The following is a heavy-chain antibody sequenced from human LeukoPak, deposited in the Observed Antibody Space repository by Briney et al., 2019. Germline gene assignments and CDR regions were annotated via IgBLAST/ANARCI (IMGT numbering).Heavy chain of an antibody. D-gene: IGHD3-10*01. J-gene: IGHJ2*01. CDR1: GGSISSGSYY. V-gene: IGHV4-61*02. CDR3: ARLTMFRGVIYGTDWHSDL. CDR2: IYTSGST. Sequence: SETLSLTCTVSGGSISSGSYYWSWIRQPAGKGPEWIGRIYTSGSTNYNPSLRSRVTISLDTSKNQFSLKLSSVTAADTAVYYCARLTMFRGVIYGTDWHSDLWGRGTLVTVSS.